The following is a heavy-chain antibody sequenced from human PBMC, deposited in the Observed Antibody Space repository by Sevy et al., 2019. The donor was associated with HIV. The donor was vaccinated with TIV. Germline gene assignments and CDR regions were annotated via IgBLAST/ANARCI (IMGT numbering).Heavy chain of an antibody. CDR1: GGSISSYY. D-gene: IGHD3-22*01. J-gene: IGHJ6*02. CDR3: ASDRGITMIVYGMDV. Sequence: SETLSLTCTVSGGSISSYYWSWIRQPAGKGLEWIGRIYTSGSTNYNPSLKSRVTMSVDTSKNQFSLKLSSVTAADTAVYYCASDRGITMIVYGMDVWGQGTTVTVSS. V-gene: IGHV4-4*07. CDR2: IYTSGST.